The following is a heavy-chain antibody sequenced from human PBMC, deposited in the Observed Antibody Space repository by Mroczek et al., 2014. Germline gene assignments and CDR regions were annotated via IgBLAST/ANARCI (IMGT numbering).Heavy chain of an antibody. CDR2: ISSSSSTI. V-gene: IGHV3-48*01. CDR3: ARVAWWELLDDYYYMDV. J-gene: IGHJ6*03. CDR1: GFTFSSYS. Sequence: VQLVQSGGGLVQPGGSLRLSCAASGFTFSSYSMNWVRQAPGKGLEWVSYISSSSSTIYYADSVKGRFTISRDNAKNSLYLQMNSLRAEDTAVYYCARVAWWELLDDYYYMDVWGKGTTVTVSS. D-gene: IGHD1-26*01.